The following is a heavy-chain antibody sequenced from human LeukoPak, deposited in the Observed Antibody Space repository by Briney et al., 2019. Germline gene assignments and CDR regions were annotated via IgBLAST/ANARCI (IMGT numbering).Heavy chain of an antibody. D-gene: IGHD6-13*01. CDR1: GGSFSGYY. Sequence: SETLSLTCAVYGGSFSGYYWSWIRQPPGKGLEWIEEMNHSGSTNYNPSLKSRVTISVDTSKNQFSLKLRSVTAADTAVYYCARVTGYRIEDYFDYWGQGTLVTVSS. CDR2: MNHSGST. CDR3: ARVTGYRIEDYFDY. V-gene: IGHV4-34*01. J-gene: IGHJ4*02.